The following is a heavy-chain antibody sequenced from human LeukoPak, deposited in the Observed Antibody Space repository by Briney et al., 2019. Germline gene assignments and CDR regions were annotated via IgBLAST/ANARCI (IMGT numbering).Heavy chain of an antibody. V-gene: IGHV3-23*01. J-gene: IGHJ4*02. Sequence: GGPLRLSCAASGFTFSSYAMSWVRQAPGKGLEWVSAISGSGGSTYYADSVKGRFTISRDNSKNTLYLQMNSLRAEDTAVYYCAKVPLYCSGGSCMDFDYWGQGTLVTVSS. CDR1: GFTFSSYA. D-gene: IGHD2-15*01. CDR3: AKVPLYCSGGSCMDFDY. CDR2: ISGSGGST.